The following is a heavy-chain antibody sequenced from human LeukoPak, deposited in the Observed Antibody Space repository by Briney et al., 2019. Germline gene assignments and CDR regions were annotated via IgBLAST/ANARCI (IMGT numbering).Heavy chain of an antibody. D-gene: IGHD6-13*01. V-gene: IGHV1-18*01. CDR1: GYTFTSYG. CDR2: ISAYNGNT. CDR3: ARVGIAAAGSDY. Sequence: ASVKVSCKASGYTFTSYGISWVRQAPGQGLEWMGWISAYNGNTNYAQKLQGRVTMTTDTPTSTAYMELRGLRSDDTAVYYCARVGIAAAGSDYWGQGTLVTVSS. J-gene: IGHJ4*02.